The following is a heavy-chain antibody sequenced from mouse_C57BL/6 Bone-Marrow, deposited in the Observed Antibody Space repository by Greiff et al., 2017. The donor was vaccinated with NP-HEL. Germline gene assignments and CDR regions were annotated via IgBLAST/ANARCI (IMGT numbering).Heavy chain of an antibody. CDR3: ARRTHCYGSSYWFAY. D-gene: IGHD1-1*01. Sequence: VQLQQSGPELVKPGASVKLSCKASGYTFTSYDINWVKQRPGQGLEWIGWIYPRDGSTKYNEKFKGKATLTVDTSSSTAYMELHSLTSEDSAVYVCARRTHCYGSSYWFAYWGQGTLVTVSA. J-gene: IGHJ3*01. V-gene: IGHV1-85*01. CDR2: IYPRDGST. CDR1: GYTFTSYD.